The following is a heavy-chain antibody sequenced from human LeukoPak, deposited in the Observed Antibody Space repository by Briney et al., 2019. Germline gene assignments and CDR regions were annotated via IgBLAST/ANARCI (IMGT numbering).Heavy chain of an antibody. D-gene: IGHD2-15*01. J-gene: IGHJ3*02. CDR2: IYHSGST. CDR1: GGSISSGGYY. Sequence: TLSLTCTVSGGSISSGGYYWSRIPQPPGKGLEWIGYIYHSGSTYSNPSLKSRVTISVDRSKNQSRLKLSSATAADTAVYYCARVRERGGLDAFDIWGQGTMVTVSS. CDR3: ARVRERGGLDAFDI. V-gene: IGHV4-30-2*01.